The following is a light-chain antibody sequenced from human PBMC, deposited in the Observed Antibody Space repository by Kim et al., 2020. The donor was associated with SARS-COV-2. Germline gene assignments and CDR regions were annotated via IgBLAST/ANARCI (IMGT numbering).Light chain of an antibody. CDR2: GAS. Sequence: EIVMTQSPATLSVSPGESATLSCRASQYVNTFLAWYQQKPGQSPRLLIYGASTRATGIPARFSGSGSGTEFTLTINSLQSDDTALYYCQQYTHWPPLTFGGGTKVDIK. CDR3: QQYTHWPPLT. CDR1: QYVNTF. J-gene: IGKJ4*01. V-gene: IGKV3-15*01.